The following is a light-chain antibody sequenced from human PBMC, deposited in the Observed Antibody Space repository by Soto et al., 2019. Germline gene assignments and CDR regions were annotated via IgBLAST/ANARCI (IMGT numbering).Light chain of an antibody. V-gene: IGLV2-11*01. Sequence: QSVLTQPRSVSGSPGQSVTISCTGTNSDIGGFNYVSWYQQHPGKAPKLIIYDVSKRPSGVPDRFSASKSGNTASLTISGLQAEDEADYYCCSYAGSYTFVFGTGTKLTVL. CDR1: NSDIGGFNY. CDR2: DVS. J-gene: IGLJ1*01. CDR3: CSYAGSYTFV.